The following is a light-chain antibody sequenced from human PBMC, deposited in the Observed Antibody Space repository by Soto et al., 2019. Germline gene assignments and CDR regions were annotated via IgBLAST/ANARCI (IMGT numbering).Light chain of an antibody. CDR1: SSDVGSYSL. Sequence: QSALTQPASVSGSPGQSITISCTGTSSDVGSYSLVSWYQQHPGKAPKLMIYEGSKRPSGVSNRFSGSQSGNTASLTISGLHTEDEADYYCCSYGDTTAVYLFGGGTKVTVL. CDR2: EGS. CDR3: CSYGDTTAVYL. V-gene: IGLV2-23*01. J-gene: IGLJ1*01.